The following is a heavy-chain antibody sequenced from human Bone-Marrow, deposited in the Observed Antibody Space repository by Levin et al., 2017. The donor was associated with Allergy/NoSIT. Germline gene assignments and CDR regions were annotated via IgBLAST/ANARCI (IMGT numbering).Heavy chain of an antibody. D-gene: IGHD1-1*01. Sequence: GGSLRLSCKGSGYSFATYWIGWVRQMPGKGLEWMGIIYPDDSDTRYSPSFQGQVTISADKSISTAYLEWSSLKASDSGIYYCARGLTTGDYWGQGTLVTVSS. CDR3: ARGLTTGDY. J-gene: IGHJ4*02. V-gene: IGHV5-51*01. CDR2: IYPDDSDT. CDR1: GYSFATYW.